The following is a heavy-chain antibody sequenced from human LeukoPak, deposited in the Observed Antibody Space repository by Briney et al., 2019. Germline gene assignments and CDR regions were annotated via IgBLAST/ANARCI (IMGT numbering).Heavy chain of an antibody. V-gene: IGHV3-20*01. CDR1: GFTFDDYG. J-gene: IGHJ3*02. CDR2: INWNGGST. D-gene: IGHD3-22*01. Sequence: GGSLRLSCAASGFTFDDYGMSWVRQAPGKGLEWVSGINWNGGSTSYADSVKGRFTISRDNAKNSLYLQMNSLRAEDTALYHCARGSGLPYYYDSSGLAFDIWGQGTMVTVSS. CDR3: ARGSGLPYYYDSSGLAFDI.